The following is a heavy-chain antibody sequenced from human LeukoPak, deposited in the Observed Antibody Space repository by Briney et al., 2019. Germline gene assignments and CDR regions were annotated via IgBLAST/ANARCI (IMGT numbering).Heavy chain of an antibody. V-gene: IGHV3-7*01. CDR3: TRNTVAAAGDD. J-gene: IGHJ4*02. D-gene: IGHD6-13*01. Sequence: PGGSLRLSCAASAFTLRSAYMTWVRQAPGKGLEWVANIKPDGSEKSYVDSVKGRFTISRDNAKNSLYLQMNSLRAEDTALYYCTRNTVAAAGDDWGQGTLVTVSS. CDR1: AFTLRSAY. CDR2: IKPDGSEK.